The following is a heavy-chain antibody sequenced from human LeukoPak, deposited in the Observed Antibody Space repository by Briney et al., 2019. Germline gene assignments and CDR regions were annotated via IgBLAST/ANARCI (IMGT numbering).Heavy chain of an antibody. Sequence: PGGSLRLSCAASGFTVSSNYMSWVRQAPGKGLEWVSVIYSGGSTYYADSVKGRFTISRDNSKNTLYLQMNSLRAEDTAVYYCASPRGSYSSYYYYGMDVWGQGTTVTVSS. CDR1: GFTVSSNY. CDR2: IYSGGST. J-gene: IGHJ6*02. CDR3: ASPRGSYSSYYYYGMDV. V-gene: IGHV3-66*01. D-gene: IGHD1-26*01.